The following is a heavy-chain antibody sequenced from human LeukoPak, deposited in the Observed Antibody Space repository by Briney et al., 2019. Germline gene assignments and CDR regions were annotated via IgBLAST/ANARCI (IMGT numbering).Heavy chain of an antibody. Sequence: ASVKVSCKASGYTFTSYYMHWVRQAPGQGLEWMGWINTNTGNPTYAQGFTGRFVFPLDTSVSTAYLQISSLKAEDTAVYYCARETGISDSYFDYWGQGTLVTVSS. V-gene: IGHV7-4-1*02. CDR1: GYTFTSYY. CDR2: INTNTGNP. J-gene: IGHJ4*02. D-gene: IGHD1-1*01. CDR3: ARETGISDSYFDY.